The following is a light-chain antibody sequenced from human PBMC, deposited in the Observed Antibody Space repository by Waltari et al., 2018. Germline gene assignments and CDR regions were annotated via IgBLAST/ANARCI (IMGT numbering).Light chain of an antibody. Sequence: QSVLTQPPSVSGAPGQRVTISCTGSNSNIGAGHAVHWYQQLSGRAPKLLIYGNYNRPSGVPDRFSGSKSGTSASLAITGLQAEDEADYYCQSYDSSLSGAVFGGGTKVTVL. V-gene: IGLV1-40*01. CDR1: NSNIGAGHA. J-gene: IGLJ3*02. CDR2: GNY. CDR3: QSYDSSLSGAV.